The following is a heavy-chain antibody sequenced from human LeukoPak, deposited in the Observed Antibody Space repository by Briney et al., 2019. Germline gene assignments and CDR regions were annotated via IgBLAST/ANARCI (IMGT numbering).Heavy chain of an antibody. J-gene: IGHJ5*02. CDR1: GHTFTGYY. V-gene: IGHV1-8*03. CDR2: MNPYSANT. D-gene: IGHD6-13*01. CDR3: ARTQQLVLRSPLDP. Sequence: VASVKVSCKASGHTFTGYYMHWVRQAPGQGLEWMGWMNPYSANTGYAQNFQGRITITRNTSISTAYMELSSLRSEDTAVYYCARTQQLVLRSPLDPWGQGTLVTVSS.